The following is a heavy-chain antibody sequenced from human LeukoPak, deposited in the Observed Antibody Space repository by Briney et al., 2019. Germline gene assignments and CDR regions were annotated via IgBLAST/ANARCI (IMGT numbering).Heavy chain of an antibody. CDR3: ARSDITMTVAYDY. Sequence: GGSLRLSCAASGFTVSNNYMSWVRQAPGKGLEWVSVIYSGGNTYYADSVKGRFTISRDNSKNTLYLQMNSLRAEDTAVYYCARSDITMTVAYDYWGQGTLVTVSS. D-gene: IGHD3-22*01. CDR2: IYSGGNT. CDR1: GFTVSNNY. J-gene: IGHJ4*02. V-gene: IGHV3-66*01.